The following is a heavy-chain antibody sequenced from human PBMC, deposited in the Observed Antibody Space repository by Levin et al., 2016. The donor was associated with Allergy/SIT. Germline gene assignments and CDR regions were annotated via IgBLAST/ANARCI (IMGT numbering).Heavy chain of an antibody. J-gene: IGHJ6*03. CDR3: ARYSSGWINYYYYYMDV. CDR1: GYTFTSYY. V-gene: IGHV1-46*01. Sequence: ASVKVSCKASGYTFTSYYMHWVRQAPGQGLEWMGIINPSGGSTSYAQKLQGRVTMTTDTSTSTAYMELRSLRSDDTAVYYCARYSSGWINYYYYYMDVWGKGTTVTVSS. CDR2: INPSGGST. D-gene: IGHD6-19*01.